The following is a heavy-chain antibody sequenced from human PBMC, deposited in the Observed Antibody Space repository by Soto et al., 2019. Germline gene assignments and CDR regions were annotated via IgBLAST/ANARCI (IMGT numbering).Heavy chain of an antibody. Sequence: VQLVQSGAEVKKPGSSVKVSCKASGGTFGSYAFSWVRQAPGQGLEWMGGIIPVSGAAHYAQKFQGRVTITADESTSTAYMELSSLSSQDTAVYYCATALGCRSTSCTLDYWGQGTRVIVSS. CDR2: IIPVSGAA. V-gene: IGHV1-69*01. CDR1: GGTFGSYA. D-gene: IGHD2-2*01. J-gene: IGHJ4*02. CDR3: ATALGCRSTSCTLDY.